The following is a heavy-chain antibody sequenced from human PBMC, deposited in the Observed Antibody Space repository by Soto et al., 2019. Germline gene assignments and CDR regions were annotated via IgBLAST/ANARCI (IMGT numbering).Heavy chain of an antibody. J-gene: IGHJ4*02. Sequence: SLRLSCAASGFTFSSYGMHWVRQAPGKGLEWVAVISYDGSNKYYADSVKGRFTISRDNSKNTLYLQMNSLRAEDTAVYYCAKDLDSGSYPFYWGQGTLVTVSS. CDR2: ISYDGSNK. V-gene: IGHV3-30*18. D-gene: IGHD1-26*01. CDR1: GFTFSSYG. CDR3: AKDLDSGSYPFY.